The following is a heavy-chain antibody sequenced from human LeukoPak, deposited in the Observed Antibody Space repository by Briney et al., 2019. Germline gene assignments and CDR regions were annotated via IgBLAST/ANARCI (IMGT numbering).Heavy chain of an antibody. J-gene: IGHJ4*02. CDR2: IKEDGSEK. D-gene: IGHD6-6*01. V-gene: IGHV3-7*04. CDR1: GFTFSSYW. Sequence: GGSLRLSCAASGFTFSSYWMSWVRQAPGKGLEWVANIKEDGSEKYYVDSVKGRFTISGDNAKNSLYLQMNSLRAEDTAVYYCARGRFGSSSGPTLYYSDYWGQGTLVTVSS. CDR3: ARGRFGSSSGPTLYYSDY.